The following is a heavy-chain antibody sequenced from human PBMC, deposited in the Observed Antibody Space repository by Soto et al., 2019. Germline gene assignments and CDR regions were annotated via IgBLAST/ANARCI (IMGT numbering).Heavy chain of an antibody. CDR1: GFTFSDNW. CDR2: INEDGSEK. D-gene: IGHD1-1*01. J-gene: IGHJ4*02. V-gene: IGHV3-7*01. CDR3: VTWNNNWNF. Sequence: GGSLRLSCAASGFTFSDNWMSWVRQAPGKGLEWVAHINEDGSEKRYVDSVKGRFSISRENTEKSLYLQMSSLRAEDTAVYYSVTWNNNWNFWGQGTLVTVSS.